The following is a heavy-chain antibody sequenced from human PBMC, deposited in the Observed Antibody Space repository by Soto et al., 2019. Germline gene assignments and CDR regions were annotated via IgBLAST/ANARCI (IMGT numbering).Heavy chain of an antibody. J-gene: IGHJ4*02. V-gene: IGHV3-30*18. D-gene: IGHD2-8*02. Sequence: QVQLVEAGGGVVQPGRSLRLSCAASGFTFRTYGMHWVRQTPGKGLEWVALISYDGTNKYYEDSVKGRFTVSRDNSENTVYLQRNSLRADYTAIYFCAKQSMTHCTGGYFYIDYWGQGTLVTVSS. CDR3: AKQSMTHCTGGYFYIDY. CDR1: GFTFRTYG. CDR2: ISYDGTNK.